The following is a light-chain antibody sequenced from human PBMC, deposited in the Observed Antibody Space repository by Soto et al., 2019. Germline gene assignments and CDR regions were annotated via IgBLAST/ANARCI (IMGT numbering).Light chain of an antibody. J-gene: IGKJ4*01. V-gene: IGKV3-11*01. Sequence: EIVLTQTPGTLSLSPGERATLSCRASQSVSSYFAWYQQKPGQAPRLLIYDASNRATGIPARFSGSGSGTDFTLTISSLEPEDFAVYYCQQRSNWPPLTFGGGTKVDIK. CDR2: DAS. CDR3: QQRSNWPPLT. CDR1: QSVSSY.